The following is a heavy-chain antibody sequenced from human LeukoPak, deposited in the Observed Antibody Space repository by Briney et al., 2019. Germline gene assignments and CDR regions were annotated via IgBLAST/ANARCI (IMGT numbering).Heavy chain of an antibody. CDR2: IYYSGST. CDR3: ARRYGSRSYYFDS. CDR1: GGSISSSSYY. Sequence: PSETLSLTCTVSGGSISSSSYYWGWIRQPPGKGLEWIGSIYYSGSTYYNPSLKSRITISVDTSKSQFSLKLSSATAADTAVYYCARRYGSRSYYFDSWGQGILVTVSS. D-gene: IGHD6-13*01. V-gene: IGHV4-39*01. J-gene: IGHJ4*02.